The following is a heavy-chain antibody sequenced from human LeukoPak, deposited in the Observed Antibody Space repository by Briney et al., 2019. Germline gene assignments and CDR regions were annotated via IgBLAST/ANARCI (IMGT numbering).Heavy chain of an antibody. CDR3: GKGGYFSFDM. CDR2: ISCSHAGRLRAT. D-gene: IGHD2-2*03. V-gene: IGHV3-23*01. Sequence: GGSLRLSCASGFTFIRHVMSWVRQAPGKGLEWVSGISCSHAGRLRATYYADSGQSRFTISRDASTNAPYLQMHGLTGEDTGMYFCGKGGYFSFDMWGQGTKVSVSS. CDR1: GFTFIRHV. J-gene: IGHJ3*02.